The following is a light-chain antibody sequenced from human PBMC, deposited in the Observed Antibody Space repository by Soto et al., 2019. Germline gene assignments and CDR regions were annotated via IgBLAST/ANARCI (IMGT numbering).Light chain of an antibody. CDR3: KQYNTYSPT. Sequence: DIQMTQSPSTLSASVGDRVIITCRASQSISSWLAWYQQKPGKAPKLLIYDASNLESGVPSRFSGSGSGTKFTLTVSSLQPDDFATYYCKQYNTYSPTFGQGTKVNIK. V-gene: IGKV1-5*01. CDR2: DAS. CDR1: QSISSW. J-gene: IGKJ1*01.